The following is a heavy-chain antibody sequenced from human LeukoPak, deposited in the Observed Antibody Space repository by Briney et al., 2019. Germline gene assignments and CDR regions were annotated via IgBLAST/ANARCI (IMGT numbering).Heavy chain of an antibody. CDR3: ARGNIVVVPAASSSWFDP. CDR1: GYSFTSYW. D-gene: IGHD2-2*01. V-gene: IGHV5-51*01. J-gene: IGHJ5*02. CDR2: IYPGDSDT. Sequence: GESLKISCKGSGYSFTSYWIGWVRQMPGKGLEWMGIIYPGDSDTRYSPSFQGQVTISADKSISTAYLQWSSLKASDTAMYYCARGNIVVVPAASSSWFDPWGQGTLVTVSS.